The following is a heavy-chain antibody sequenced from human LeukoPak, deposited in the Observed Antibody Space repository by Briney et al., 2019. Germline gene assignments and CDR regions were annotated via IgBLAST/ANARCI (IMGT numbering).Heavy chain of an antibody. D-gene: IGHD4-23*01. CDR1: GGTFSSYA. J-gene: IGHJ4*02. CDR2: IIPILGIA. Sequence: ASVKVSCKASGGTFSSYAISWVRQAPGQGLEWMGRIIPILGIANYAQKFQGRVTITADKSTSTAYMELSSLRSEDTAVYYCARYYGGNSGGLDYWGQGTLVIVSS. CDR3: ARYYGGNSGGLDY. V-gene: IGHV1-69*04.